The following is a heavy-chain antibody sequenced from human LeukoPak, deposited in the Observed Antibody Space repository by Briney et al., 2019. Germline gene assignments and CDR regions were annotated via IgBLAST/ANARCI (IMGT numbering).Heavy chain of an antibody. Sequence: SETLSLTCAVYGGSFSGYYWSWIRQPPGKGLEWIGEINHSGSTNYSPSLKSRVTISVDTSKNQFSLKLSSVTAADTAVYYCARLKYGGPSSSRTPRGAFDIWGQGTMVTVSS. CDR2: INHSGST. CDR3: ARLKYGGPSSSRTPRGAFDI. CDR1: GGSFSGYY. D-gene: IGHD6-6*01. V-gene: IGHV4-34*01. J-gene: IGHJ3*02.